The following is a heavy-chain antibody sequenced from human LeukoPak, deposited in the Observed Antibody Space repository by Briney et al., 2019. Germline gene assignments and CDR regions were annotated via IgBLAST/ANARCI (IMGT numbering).Heavy chain of an antibody. Sequence: GGSLRLSCAASGFTFSSYGMHWVRQAPGKGLEWVAVIWYDGSNKYYADSVKGRFTISRDNSKNTLYLRMNSLRAEDTAVYYCARELGRVVVPAASMDVWGQGTTVTVSS. CDR3: ARELGRVVVPAASMDV. V-gene: IGHV3-33*01. D-gene: IGHD2-2*01. J-gene: IGHJ6*02. CDR2: IWYDGSNK. CDR1: GFTFSSYG.